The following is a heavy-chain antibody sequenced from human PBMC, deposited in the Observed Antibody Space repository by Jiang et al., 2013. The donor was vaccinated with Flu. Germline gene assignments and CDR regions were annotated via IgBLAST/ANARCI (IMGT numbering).Heavy chain of an antibody. J-gene: IGHJ4*02. CDR3: TRLSCSYGSCYEAY. D-gene: IGHD2-15*01. V-gene: IGHV4-59*08. Sequence: GSGLVKPSETLSLTCIVSTGSMSGYYWSWIRQPPGKGLEWIGYKYYTGASNYNYNPSLKSRVTISVDTSKNQISLHLTSVTAADTAVYYCTRLSCSYGSCYEAYWGPGLLVTVSS. CDR1: TGSMSGYY. CDR2: KYYTGASNY.